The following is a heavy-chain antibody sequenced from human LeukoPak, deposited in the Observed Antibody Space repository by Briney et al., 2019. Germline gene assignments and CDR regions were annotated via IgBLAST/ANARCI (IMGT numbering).Heavy chain of an antibody. J-gene: IGHJ4*02. CDR3: ARGQQLGDY. CDR2: INPSGGTT. CDR1: GYTFTTYY. D-gene: IGHD6-13*01. Sequence: GASVNVSCKASGYTFTTYYMHWVRQAPGQGLEWMGIINPSGGTTSYAQRFQGRVTMTRDTSTSTVYMELSSLRSEDTAVYYCARGQQLGDYWGQGTLVTVSS. V-gene: IGHV1-46*01.